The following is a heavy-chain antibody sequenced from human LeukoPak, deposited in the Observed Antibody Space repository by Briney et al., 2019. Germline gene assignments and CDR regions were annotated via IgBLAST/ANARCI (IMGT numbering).Heavy chain of an antibody. CDR3: ARGLLERSVVEIATPYFDY. CDR1: GGSISSGDYY. V-gene: IGHV4-30-4*08. Sequence: SETLSLTCTVSGGSISSGDYYWSWIRQPPGKGLEWIGYIYYSGSTYYNPSLKSRVTISVDTSKNQFSLKLSSVTAAVTAVYYCARGLLERSVVEIATPYFDYWGQGTLVTVSS. J-gene: IGHJ4*02. CDR2: IYYSGST. D-gene: IGHD2-21*01.